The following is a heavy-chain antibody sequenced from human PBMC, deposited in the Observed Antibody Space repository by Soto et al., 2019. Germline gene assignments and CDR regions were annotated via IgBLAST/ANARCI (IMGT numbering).Heavy chain of an antibody. J-gene: IGHJ5*02. V-gene: IGHV1-69*12. D-gene: IGHD3-22*01. CDR1: GGTFGSYA. CDR2: IIPIFGTA. Sequence: QVQLVQSGAEVKKPGSSVEVSCKASGGTFGSYAITWVRQAPGQGLEWMGGIIPIFGTANYAQKFQARGTITADESTSTAYMELSSLRSEDTAVYYCARDRGPSSGYYPYWFDPWGQGTLVTVSS. CDR3: ARDRGPSSGYYPYWFDP.